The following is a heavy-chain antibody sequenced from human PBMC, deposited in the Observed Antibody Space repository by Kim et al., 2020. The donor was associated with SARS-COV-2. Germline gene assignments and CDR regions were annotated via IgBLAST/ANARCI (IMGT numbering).Heavy chain of an antibody. Sequence: SETLSLTCTVSGGSVSSGSYYWSWIRQPPGKGLEWIGYIYYSGSTNYNPSLKSRVTISVDTSKNQFSLKLSSVTAADTAVYYCARDADGYYYGMDVWGQGTTVTVSS. CDR1: GGSVSSGSYY. CDR3: ARDADGYYYGMDV. V-gene: IGHV4-61*01. CDR2: IYYSGST. J-gene: IGHJ6*02.